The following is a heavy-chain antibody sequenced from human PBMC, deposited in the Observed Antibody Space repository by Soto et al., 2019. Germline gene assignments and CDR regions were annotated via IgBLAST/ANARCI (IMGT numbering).Heavy chain of an antibody. J-gene: IGHJ6*02. CDR2: MNPNSGNT. CDR1: GYTFTSYD. CDR3: ARRYYDFWGGSYYYYGMDV. D-gene: IGHD3-3*01. V-gene: IGHV1-8*01. Sequence: GASVKVSCKASGYTFTSYDINRVRQATGQGLEWMGWMNPNSGNTGYAQKFQGRVTMTRNTSISTAYMELSSLRSEDTAVYYCARRYYDFWGGSYYYYGMDVWGQGTTVTVSS.